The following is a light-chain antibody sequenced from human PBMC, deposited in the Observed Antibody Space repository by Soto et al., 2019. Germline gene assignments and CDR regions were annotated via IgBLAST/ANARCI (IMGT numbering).Light chain of an antibody. Sequence: DIQMTQSPSSLSASVGDRVTITCRASQSISSYLNWYQQKPGKAPKLLIYAASSLQSGVPSRFSGSGSGTDFTLTISSLQPEDFATYYCQQSNSALWTFGQGTKWIS. CDR1: QSISSY. V-gene: IGKV1-39*01. J-gene: IGKJ1*01. CDR3: QQSNSALWT. CDR2: AAS.